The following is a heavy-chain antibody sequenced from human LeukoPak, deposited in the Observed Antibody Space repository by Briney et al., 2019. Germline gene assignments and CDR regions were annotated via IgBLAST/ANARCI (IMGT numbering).Heavy chain of an antibody. Sequence: GGSRRLSCAASGFTFSSYWMHWVRQAPGKGLVWVSRVHSDGSSTTYADSVKGRFTISRDNAKNTLYLQMNSLRAEDTAVYYCARGGSGYCSGGSCYPFDYWGQGTLVTVSS. J-gene: IGHJ4*02. CDR1: GFTFSSYW. CDR3: ARGGSGYCSGGSCYPFDY. V-gene: IGHV3-74*01. CDR2: VHSDGSST. D-gene: IGHD2-15*01.